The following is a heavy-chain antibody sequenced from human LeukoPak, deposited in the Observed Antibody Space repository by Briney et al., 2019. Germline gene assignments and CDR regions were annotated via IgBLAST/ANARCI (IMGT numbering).Heavy chain of an antibody. CDR1: GGSISSGGYS. J-gene: IGHJ3*02. Sequence: SETLSLTCAVSGGSISSGGYSWSWIRQPPGTGLEWIGYIYHSGSTYYNPSLKSRVTISVDRSKNQFSLKLSSVTAADTAVYYCARRGGVVAATRGAFDIWGQGTMVTVSS. D-gene: IGHD2-15*01. CDR2: IYHSGST. CDR3: ARRGGVVAATRGAFDI. V-gene: IGHV4-30-2*01.